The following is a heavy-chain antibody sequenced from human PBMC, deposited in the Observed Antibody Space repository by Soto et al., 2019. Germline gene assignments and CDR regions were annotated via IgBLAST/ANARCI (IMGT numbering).Heavy chain of an antibody. CDR2: IIPIFGTA. V-gene: IGHV1-69*13. J-gene: IGHJ6*02. Sequence: GASVKVSCKASGGTFSSYAISWVRQAPGQGLEWMGGIIPIFGTANYAQKFQGRVTITADESTSTAYMELSSLRSEDTAVYYCARAAQQLELRYYYYAMDVWGQGTTVTVSS. CDR3: ARAAQQLELRYYYYAMDV. CDR1: GGTFSSYA. D-gene: IGHD6-6*01.